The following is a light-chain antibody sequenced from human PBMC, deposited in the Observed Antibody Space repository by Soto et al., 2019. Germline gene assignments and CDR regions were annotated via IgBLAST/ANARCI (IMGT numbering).Light chain of an antibody. Sequence: DINLTQSPSSLSASVGDRVTITCRASLRISKYLNWYQQKPGKAPKLLISGASTLQSGVPSRFSGSGSGTDFTITITNLQPEDSATYFCQQRHSTPLTFGGGTKLEI. CDR1: LRISKY. V-gene: IGKV1-39*01. CDR3: QQRHSTPLT. J-gene: IGKJ4*02. CDR2: GAS.